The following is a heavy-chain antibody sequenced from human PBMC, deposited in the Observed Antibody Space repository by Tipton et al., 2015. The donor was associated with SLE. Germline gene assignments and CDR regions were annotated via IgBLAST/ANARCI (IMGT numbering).Heavy chain of an antibody. CDR2: INPNSGGT. Sequence: QSGAEVKKPGASAKVSCKASGYTFTDYYIHWVRQAPGQGLEWMGWINPNSGGTNYAQKFQGRVTMTRDTSISTAYMELSRLRSDDTAVYYCARGVTLYYDFWSGYLDYWGQGTLVTVSS. J-gene: IGHJ4*02. CDR1: GYTFTDYY. V-gene: IGHV1-2*02. D-gene: IGHD3-3*01. CDR3: ARGVTLYYDFWSGYLDY.